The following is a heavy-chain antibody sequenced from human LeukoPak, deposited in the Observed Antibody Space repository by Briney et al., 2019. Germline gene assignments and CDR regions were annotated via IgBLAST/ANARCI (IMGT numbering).Heavy chain of an antibody. D-gene: IGHD4-23*01. V-gene: IGHV3-7*01. CDR1: GFAFSSYW. J-gene: IGHJ4*02. CDR3: ARVGTWELQRVFDF. CDR2: INREGNEK. Sequence: GGSLRLSCATSGFAFSSYWMTWVRQVPGKGLEWVANINREGNEKYYVDSVKGRFTISRDNAKNSADLQMNSPRVEDTAVYYCARVGTWELQRVFDFWGQGTLVTVSS.